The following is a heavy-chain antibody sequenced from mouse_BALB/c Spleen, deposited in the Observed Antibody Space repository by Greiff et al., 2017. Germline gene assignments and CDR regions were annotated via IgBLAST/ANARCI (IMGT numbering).Heavy chain of an antibody. CDR2: IWSGGST. CDR1: GFSLTSYG. D-gene: IGHD2-4*01. V-gene: IGHV2-2*02. Sequence: QVQLKQSGPGLVQPSQSLSITCTVSGFSLTSYGVHWVRQSPGKGLEWLGVIWSGGSTDYNAAFISRLSISKDNSKSQVFFKMNSLQANDTAIYYCARGVIYYDYDGGDYWGQGTSVTVSS. CDR3: ARGVIYYDYDGGDY. J-gene: IGHJ4*01.